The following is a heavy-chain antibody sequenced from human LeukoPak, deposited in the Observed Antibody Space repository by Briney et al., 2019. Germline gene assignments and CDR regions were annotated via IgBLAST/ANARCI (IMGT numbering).Heavy chain of an antibody. Sequence: GGSLRLSCAASGFTFSSYAMNWVRLSAEKGLEWVSAITDNGNTTYYADSVKGRFTISRDNSKNTLYLQMNSLRAEDTAVYYCATLRLSDHFDYWGQGTLVTVSS. V-gene: IGHV3-23*05. J-gene: IGHJ4*02. CDR1: GFTFSSYA. D-gene: IGHD2-15*01. CDR3: ATLRLSDHFDY. CDR2: ITDNGNTT.